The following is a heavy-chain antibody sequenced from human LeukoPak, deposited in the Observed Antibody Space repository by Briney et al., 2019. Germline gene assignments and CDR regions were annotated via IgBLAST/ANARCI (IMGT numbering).Heavy chain of an antibody. Sequence: PSETLSLTCAVSSGSICNSYCSWARQPPGKGLEFIGYISTGGDINYNPSLRSRATMSINTSNNQLSLTLTSVTTADTAVYFCVRGPGRGYALEPWGQGSLDTVSS. CDR1: SGSICNSY. CDR3: VRGPGRGYALEP. CDR2: ISTGGDI. D-gene: IGHD3-16*01. V-gene: IGHV4-4*08. J-gene: IGHJ5*02.